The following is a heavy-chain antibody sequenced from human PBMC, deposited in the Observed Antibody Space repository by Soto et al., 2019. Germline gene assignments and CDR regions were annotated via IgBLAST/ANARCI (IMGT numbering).Heavy chain of an antibody. CDR2: IYHSGST. Sequence: SETLSLTCAVSGGSISSSNWWSWVRQPPGKGLEWVGEIYHSGSTNYNPSLKSRVTISVDKSKNQFSLKLSSVTAADTAVYYCAREVEWELLPVAFDIWGQGTMVTVSS. J-gene: IGHJ3*02. V-gene: IGHV4-4*02. D-gene: IGHD1-26*01. CDR1: GGSISSSNW. CDR3: AREVEWELLPVAFDI.